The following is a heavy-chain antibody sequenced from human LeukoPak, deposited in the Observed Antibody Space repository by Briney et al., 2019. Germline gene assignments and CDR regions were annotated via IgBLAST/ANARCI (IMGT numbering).Heavy chain of an antibody. V-gene: IGHV1-2*02. Sequence: ASVKVSCKASGYTFTGYYMHWVRQAPGQGLEWMGWINPNSGGTNYAQKFQGRVTMTRDTSISTAYMELSRLRSDDTAVYYCARGGGYSYGYSHLYYYYYMDVWGKGTTVTVSS. CDR3: ARGGGYSYGYSHLYYYYYMDV. CDR1: GYTFTGYY. D-gene: IGHD5-18*01. CDR2: INPNSGGT. J-gene: IGHJ6*03.